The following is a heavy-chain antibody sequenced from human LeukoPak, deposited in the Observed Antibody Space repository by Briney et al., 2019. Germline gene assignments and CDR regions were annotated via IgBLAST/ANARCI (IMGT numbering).Heavy chain of an antibody. J-gene: IGHJ4*02. V-gene: IGHV1-2*02. CDR2: IDPKIGTT. Sequence: ASVKVSCKASGYTFTGFYMHWVRQAPGQGLEWMGWIDPKIGTTIYSQKFQGRVTMTRYTSISEVYMELSRLRSDDTAVYYCARLLEHYYFDASGYYDDDYWGQGTPIIVSS. CDR3: ARLLEHYYFDASGYYDDDY. D-gene: IGHD3-22*01. CDR1: GYTFTGFY.